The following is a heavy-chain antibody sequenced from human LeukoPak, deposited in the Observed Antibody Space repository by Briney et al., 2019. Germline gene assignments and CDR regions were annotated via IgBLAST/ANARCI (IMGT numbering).Heavy chain of an antibody. CDR3: ARNTYYYDSSGYYYYYMDV. CDR2: ISYDGSNK. Sequence: GGSLRLSCAASGFTFSSYAMHWVRQAPGKGLEWVAVISYDGSNKYYADSVKGRFTISRDNSKNTLYLQMNSLRAEDTAVYYCARNTYYYDSSGYYYYYMDVWGKGTTVTVSS. J-gene: IGHJ6*03. CDR1: GFTFSSYA. D-gene: IGHD3-22*01. V-gene: IGHV3-30-3*01.